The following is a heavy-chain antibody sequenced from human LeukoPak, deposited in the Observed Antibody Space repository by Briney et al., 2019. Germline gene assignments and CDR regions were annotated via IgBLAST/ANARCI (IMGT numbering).Heavy chain of an antibody. V-gene: IGHV4-34*01. CDR1: GGSFSGYY. CDR3: ARGPHFGNCSGGSCYSSNWFDP. D-gene: IGHD2-15*01. Sequence: SETLSLTCAVYGGSFSGYYWSWIRQPPGKGLEWIGEINHSGSTNYNPSLKSRVTISIDASKNQFSLKLSSVTAADTAVYYCARGPHFGNCSGGSCYSSNWFDPWGQGTLVTVSS. CDR2: INHSGST. J-gene: IGHJ5*02.